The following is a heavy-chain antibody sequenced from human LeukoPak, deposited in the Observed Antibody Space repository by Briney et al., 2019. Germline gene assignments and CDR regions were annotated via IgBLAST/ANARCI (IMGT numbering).Heavy chain of an antibody. CDR2: IYYSGST. D-gene: IGHD2-21*02. V-gene: IGHV4-39*01. Sequence: PSETLSLTCTVSGGSISSSSYYWGWIRQPPGKGLEWIGSIYYSGSTYYNPSLKSRVTISVDTSKNQFSLKLSSVTAADTAVYYCARPLVVTAIGEYYFDYWGQGTLVTVSS. J-gene: IGHJ4*02. CDR3: ARPLVVTAIGEYYFDY. CDR1: GGSISSSSYY.